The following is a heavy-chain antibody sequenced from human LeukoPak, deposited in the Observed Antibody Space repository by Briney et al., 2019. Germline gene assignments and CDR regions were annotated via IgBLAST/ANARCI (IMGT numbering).Heavy chain of an antibody. Sequence: ASVKVSCKASGYTFTGYYMHWVRQAPGQGLEWMGWINPNSGGTNYAQKFQGRVTMTRDTSISTAYMELSRLRSDDTAVYYCARVRHIVVVTAHSRDAFDIWGQGTMVTVSS. CDR3: ARVRHIVVVTAHSRDAFDI. V-gene: IGHV1-2*02. CDR2: INPNSGGT. J-gene: IGHJ3*02. CDR1: GYTFTGYY. D-gene: IGHD2-21*02.